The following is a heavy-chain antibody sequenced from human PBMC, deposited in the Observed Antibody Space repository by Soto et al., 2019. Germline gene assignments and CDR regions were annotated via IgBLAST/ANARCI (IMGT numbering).Heavy chain of an antibody. Sequence: GASVKVSCKASGYTFTSYGISWVRQAPGQGLERMGWISAYNGNTNYAQKLQGRVTMTTDTSTSTAYMEQRSLRSDDTAVYYCARDLVVLRFLEWLPQRDYYYYYMDVWGKGTTVTVSS. CDR3: ARDLVVLRFLEWLPQRDYYYYYMDV. V-gene: IGHV1-18*01. D-gene: IGHD3-3*01. CDR2: ISAYNGNT. CDR1: GYTFTSYG. J-gene: IGHJ6*03.